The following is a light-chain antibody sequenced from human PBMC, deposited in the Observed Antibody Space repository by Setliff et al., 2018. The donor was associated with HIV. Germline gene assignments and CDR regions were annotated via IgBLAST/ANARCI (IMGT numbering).Light chain of an antibody. CDR1: SRDVGNYNY. J-gene: IGLJ1*01. Sequence: QSALTQPRSVSGSPGQSVTISCTGTSRDVGNYNYVSWYQHHPGKAPKLMIYDVSKRPSGVPDRFSASKSGNTASLTISGLQAEDEAEYYCCSYAGSYSFVFGTGTKVTVL. V-gene: IGLV2-11*01. CDR3: CSYAGSYSFV. CDR2: DVS.